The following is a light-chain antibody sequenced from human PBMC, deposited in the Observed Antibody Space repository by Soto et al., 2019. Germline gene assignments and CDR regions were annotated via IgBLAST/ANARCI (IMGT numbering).Light chain of an antibody. CDR2: DDN. CDR1: NIGITI. V-gene: IGLV3-21*02. CDR3: QVWDTSTDHVL. J-gene: IGLJ2*01. Sequence: SYELTQPPSVSVAPGQTAMMTCGGNNIGITIVHWYQQKPGQAPVLVVYDDNDRPSGIPERFSGSNSGNTATLTISRVEAGDGADYYCQVWDTSTDHVLFGGGTKVTVL.